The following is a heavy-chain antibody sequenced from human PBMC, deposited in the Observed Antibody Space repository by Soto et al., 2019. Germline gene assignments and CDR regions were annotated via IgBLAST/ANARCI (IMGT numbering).Heavy chain of an antibody. CDR3: AREYEGVSFYYYYYMDV. CDR2: ISSSSSTI. D-gene: IGHD2-8*01. J-gene: IGHJ6*03. CDR1: GFTFSRYN. Sequence: GGSLRLSCVASGFTFSRYNMNWVRQAPGKGLEWVSYISSSSSTIYYADSVKGRFTISRDNAKNSLYLQMSSLRAEDTAVYYCAREYEGVSFYYYYYMDVWGKGTTVTVSS. V-gene: IGHV3-48*01.